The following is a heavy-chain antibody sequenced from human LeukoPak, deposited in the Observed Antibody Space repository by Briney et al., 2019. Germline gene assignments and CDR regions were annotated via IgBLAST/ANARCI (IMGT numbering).Heavy chain of an antibody. D-gene: IGHD3-3*01. Sequence: PGGSLRLSCAASGFSFSSYSINWVRQAPGKGLEWVSYISGDGNAKHYTDSVKGRFTISRDNAKNALYLQMNSLRAEDTALYYCAKDAKRNYDFWDRFDYWGQGTLVTVSS. V-gene: IGHV3-48*01. J-gene: IGHJ4*02. CDR1: GFSFSSYS. CDR2: ISGDGNAK. CDR3: AKDAKRNYDFWDRFDY.